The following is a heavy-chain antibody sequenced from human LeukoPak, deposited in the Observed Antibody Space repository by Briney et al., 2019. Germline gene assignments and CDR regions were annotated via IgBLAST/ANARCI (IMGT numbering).Heavy chain of an antibody. J-gene: IGHJ4*02. V-gene: IGHV3-21*06. D-gene: IGHD3-10*01. CDR2: ISPGGKTT. CDR1: GFTFSSIS. Sequence: GGSLRLSCEASGFTFSSISMNWVRQAPGKGLEWVPSISPGGKTTYHADSVKGRFTTSRDNAKSSLYLQMNSLRAEDTALYYCTRDLPVPSLVRGIIIYGLIDYWGQGTLVTVSS. CDR3: TRDLPVPSLVRGIIIYGLIDY.